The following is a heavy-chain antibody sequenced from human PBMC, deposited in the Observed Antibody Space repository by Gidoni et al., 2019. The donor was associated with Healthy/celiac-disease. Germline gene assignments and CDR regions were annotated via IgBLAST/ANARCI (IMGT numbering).Heavy chain of an antibody. CDR1: AGSISSSSYY. J-gene: IGHJ4*02. V-gene: IGHV4-39*01. D-gene: IGHD3-22*01. Sequence: QLQLQESGPGLVNPSETLSLTCTVSAGSISSSSYYWGWIRQPPGKGLEWIGSIYYSGSTYYNPSLKSRVTISVDTSKNQFSLKLSSVTAADTAVYYCASHYYDSSGYYFPWDYWGQGTLVTVSS. CDR3: ASHYYDSSGYYFPWDY. CDR2: IYYSGST.